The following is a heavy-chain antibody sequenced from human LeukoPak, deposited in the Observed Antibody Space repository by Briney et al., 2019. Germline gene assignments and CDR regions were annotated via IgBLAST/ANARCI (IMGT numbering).Heavy chain of an antibody. CDR1: GGSISSYY. Sequence: PSETLSLTCTVSGGSISSYYWSWIRQPPGKGLEWIGYIYYSGSTNYNPSLKSRVTISVDTSKNQFSLKLSSVTAADTAVYYCARDLPSDIVVVPAAIRWYFDLWGRGILVTVSS. CDR3: ARDLPSDIVVVPAAIRWYFDL. CDR2: IYYSGST. V-gene: IGHV4-59*12. J-gene: IGHJ2*01. D-gene: IGHD2-2*02.